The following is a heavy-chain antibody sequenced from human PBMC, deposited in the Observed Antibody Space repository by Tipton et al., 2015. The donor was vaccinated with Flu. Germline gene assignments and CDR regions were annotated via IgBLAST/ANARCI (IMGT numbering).Heavy chain of an antibody. CDR2: ISATNSGT. CDR1: GFTFSRYA. V-gene: IGHV3-23*01. J-gene: IGHJ6*02. CDR3: ARGSDMDV. Sequence: SLILSCAASGFTFSRYAMSWVRQAPGKGLEWVSTISATNSGTYHADSVKGRFTISRDNSKNTLYLQMNSLRVEDTAVYYCARGSDMDVWGQGTTVTVSS.